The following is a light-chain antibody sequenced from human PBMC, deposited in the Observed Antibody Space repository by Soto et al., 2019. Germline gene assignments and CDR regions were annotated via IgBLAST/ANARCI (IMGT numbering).Light chain of an antibody. V-gene: IGLV2-14*03. CDR2: EVS. Sequence: QSALPQPASVSGSPGQSITISCTGTSSDVGTYKYVSWYQQHPGKAPKLMIYEVSNRPSGVSNRFSGSKSGNTASLTISGLQAEDEADYYCSSYSSRSTQVFGGGTKLTVL. J-gene: IGLJ2*01. CDR1: SSDVGTYKY. CDR3: SSYSSRSTQV.